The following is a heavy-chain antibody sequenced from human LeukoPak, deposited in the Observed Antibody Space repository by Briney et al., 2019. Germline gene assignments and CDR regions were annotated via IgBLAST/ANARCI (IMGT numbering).Heavy chain of an antibody. Sequence: SETLSLTCTVSGGSISNYYWSWIRQPAGKGLEWIGRIYSSGSTDYNPSLKSRVTMSVDTSKNQFSLKLSSVTAADTAVYYCARDFLPPHYTATIRPDWYFDLWGRGTLVTVSS. J-gene: IGHJ2*01. V-gene: IGHV4-4*07. CDR1: GGSISNYY. CDR2: IYSSGST. CDR3: ARDFLPPHYTATIRPDWYFDL. D-gene: IGHD5-12*01.